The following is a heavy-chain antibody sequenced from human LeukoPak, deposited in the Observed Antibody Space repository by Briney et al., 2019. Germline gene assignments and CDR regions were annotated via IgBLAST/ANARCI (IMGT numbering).Heavy chain of an antibody. Sequence: SETLSLTCTVSGGSISSYYWSWIRQPPGKGLEWVGYIYYSGSTNYNPSLKSRVTISVDTSKNQFSLKLSSVTAAATAVYYCARVYSSSWYWSFDLWGRGTLVTVSS. V-gene: IGHV4-59*01. CDR2: IYYSGST. CDR1: GGSISSYY. CDR3: ARVYSSSWYWSFDL. D-gene: IGHD6-13*01. J-gene: IGHJ2*01.